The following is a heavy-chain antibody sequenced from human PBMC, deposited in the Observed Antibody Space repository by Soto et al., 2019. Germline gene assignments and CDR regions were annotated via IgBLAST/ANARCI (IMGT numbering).Heavy chain of an antibody. D-gene: IGHD2-21*02. J-gene: IGHJ4*02. CDR1: AYSFSNSA. Sequence: LRLSSAASAYSFSNSAMLWLRQALAKGVEWVAGIGYSGDISWYADSVKGRLSISCENSQQPLYLPLNSPSFEDRAVSSLAICGFTARGDDYFDFWGPGTLVTVSS. CDR3: AICGFTARGDDYFDF. CDR2: IGYSGDIS. V-gene: IGHV3-23*01.